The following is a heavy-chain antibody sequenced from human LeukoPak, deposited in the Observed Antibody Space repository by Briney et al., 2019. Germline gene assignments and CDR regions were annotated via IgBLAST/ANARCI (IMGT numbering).Heavy chain of an antibody. Sequence: ASVKVSCKASGYTFTSCGISWVRQAPGQGLEWMGWISAYNGNTNYAQKLQGRVTMTTDTSTSTAYMELRSLRSDDTAVYYCARDRGYSLVGATNRGDYWGQGTLVTVSS. J-gene: IGHJ4*02. CDR1: GYTFTSCG. CDR3: ARDRGYSLVGATNRGDY. D-gene: IGHD1-26*01. CDR2: ISAYNGNT. V-gene: IGHV1-18*01.